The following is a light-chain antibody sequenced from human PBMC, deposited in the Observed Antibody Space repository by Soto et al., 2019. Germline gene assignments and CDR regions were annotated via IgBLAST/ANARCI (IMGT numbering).Light chain of an antibody. V-gene: IGKV4-1*01. CDR1: QSVLYSPKNQNL. Sequence: DIVLTQSPDSLAVSLGERATINCKSSQSVLYSPKNQNLLAWYQQKPGQPPKLLIYWASTRESGVPDRFSGSGSGPDFTLTLSSLQAEDVAVYYGQQYSTPPLPFGGGTKVEIK. CDR2: WAS. J-gene: IGKJ4*01. CDR3: QQYSTPPLP.